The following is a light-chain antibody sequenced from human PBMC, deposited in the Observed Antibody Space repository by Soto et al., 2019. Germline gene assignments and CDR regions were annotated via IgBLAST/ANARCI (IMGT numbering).Light chain of an antibody. CDR3: QSYDRSLRTYV. CDR2: EVV. J-gene: IGLJ1*01. V-gene: IGLV2-8*01. Sequence: QSVLTQPPSASGSPGQSVTISCSGTKNDIGVYDFVSWYQHHPGKAPRLIIYEVVQRPSGVPDRFSGSKSGNTASLTVSGLQAEDEADYFCQSYDRSLRTYVFGTATKLTVL. CDR1: KNDIGVYDF.